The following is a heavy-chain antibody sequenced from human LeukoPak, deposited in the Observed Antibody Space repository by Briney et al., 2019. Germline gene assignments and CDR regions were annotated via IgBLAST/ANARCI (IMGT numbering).Heavy chain of an antibody. D-gene: IGHD2-21*02. Sequence: PSGTLSLTCAVSGGSISSSNWWSWVRQPPGKGLEWIGEIYHSGSTNYNPSLKSRVTISVDKSKNQFSLKLSSVTAADTAVYYCARSIYCGGDCYWYYYYGMDVWGQGTTVTVSS. CDR3: ARSIYCGGDCYWYYYYGMDV. J-gene: IGHJ6*02. CDR2: IYHSGST. V-gene: IGHV4-4*02. CDR1: GGSISSSNW.